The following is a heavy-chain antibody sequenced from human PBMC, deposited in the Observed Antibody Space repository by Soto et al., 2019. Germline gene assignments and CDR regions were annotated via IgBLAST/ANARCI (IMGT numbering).Heavy chain of an antibody. CDR1: GFAFSSYA. J-gene: IGHJ4*02. Sequence: HPGGSLRLSCSASGFAFSSYAMHGVRQTPGKGLEYVSAISPQGGSTYYADSVKGRFTISRDDSKNTVYLQMSSLRPDDTAVYYCVNMMIARGAFDFWGQGTLVTVSS. V-gene: IGHV3-64D*06. D-gene: IGHD2-21*01. CDR3: VNMMIARGAFDF. CDR2: ISPQGGST.